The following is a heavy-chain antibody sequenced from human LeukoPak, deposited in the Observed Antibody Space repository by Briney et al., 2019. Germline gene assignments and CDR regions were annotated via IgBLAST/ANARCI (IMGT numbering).Heavy chain of an antibody. CDR3: AKDPGYVDY. Sequence: GGSLRLSCAASGFTFSAYGMHWVRQAPGKGLEWVALISYGGRNKYFADSVKGRFTISRDNSKNTVHLQMNSLRAEDTAVYYCAKDPGYVDYWGQGTLVTVSS. CDR1: GFTFSAYG. V-gene: IGHV3-30*18. D-gene: IGHD2-15*01. CDR2: ISYGGRNK. J-gene: IGHJ4*02.